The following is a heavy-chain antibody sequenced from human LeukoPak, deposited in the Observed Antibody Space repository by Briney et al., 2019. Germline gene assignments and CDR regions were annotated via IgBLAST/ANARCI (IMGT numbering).Heavy chain of an antibody. CDR1: GFTFSSYG. Sequence: GRSLRLPCAASGFTFSSYGMHWVRQAPGKGLEWVAVIWYDGSNKYYADSVKGTFTSSRNNSKTSLYLRMNSLRAEDTAVYYCAREGGRKTYYDILTGYPYQNYFDYWGQGTLVTVSS. CDR3: AREGGRKTYYDILTGYPYQNYFDY. J-gene: IGHJ4*02. D-gene: IGHD3-9*01. V-gene: IGHV3-33*01. CDR2: IWYDGSNK.